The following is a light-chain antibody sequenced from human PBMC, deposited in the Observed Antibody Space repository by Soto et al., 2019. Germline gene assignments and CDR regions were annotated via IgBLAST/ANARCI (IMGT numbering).Light chain of an antibody. CDR3: SSFTSSSTYV. J-gene: IGLJ1*01. V-gene: IGLV2-14*03. CDR2: DVT. Sequence: QSALTQPASVSGSPGQSITISCIGTTSDVGDYNYVSWYQQHPGNVPRLIIFDVTNRPSGISDRFSGSKSGNTASLTISGLHAEDEDDYFCSSFTSSSTYVFRTGTKLTVL. CDR1: TSDVGDYNY.